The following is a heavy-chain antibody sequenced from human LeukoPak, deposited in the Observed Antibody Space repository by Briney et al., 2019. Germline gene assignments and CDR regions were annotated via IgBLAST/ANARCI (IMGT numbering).Heavy chain of an antibody. Sequence: GSSVKVSCKASGGTFSSYAISWVRQAPGQGLEWMGIINPSGGSTSYAQKFQGRVTMTRDTSTSTVYMELSSLRSEDTAVYYCAREGREQQAFDYWGQGTLVTVSS. D-gene: IGHD6-13*01. CDR1: GGTFSSYA. CDR3: AREGREQQAFDY. CDR2: INPSGGST. V-gene: IGHV1-46*01. J-gene: IGHJ4*02.